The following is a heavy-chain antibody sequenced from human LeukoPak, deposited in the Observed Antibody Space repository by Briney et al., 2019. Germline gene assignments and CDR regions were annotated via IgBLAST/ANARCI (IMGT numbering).Heavy chain of an antibody. D-gene: IGHD2-2*02. J-gene: IGHJ4*02. CDR1: GGSISRSSYY. V-gene: IGHV4-39*01. CDR2: VYSSGNT. Sequence: PSETLSLTCTVSGGSISRSSYYWGWLRQPPGKGLEWIGSVYSSGNTYYNPSLKSRVTISVDTSKNQFSLRLSSVTAADTAVYYCASYIEGYTFDYWGQGTLVTVSS. CDR3: ASYIEGYTFDY.